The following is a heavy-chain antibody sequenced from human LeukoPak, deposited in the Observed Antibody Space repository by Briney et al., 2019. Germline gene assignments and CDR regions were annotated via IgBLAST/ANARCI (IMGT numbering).Heavy chain of an antibody. D-gene: IGHD2-21*02. J-gene: IGHJ4*02. CDR2: ISGGGDIT. CDR3: VREDTPATANY. Sequence: PGGSLRLSCAASGFNFANHAMSWVRQTPGKGLEWVSAISGGGDITYYADSGTGRFTISRDNSKDTLFLQMHSLRPGDTAVYYCVREDTPATANYWGQGTLVTISS. V-gene: IGHV3-23*01. CDR1: GFNFANHA.